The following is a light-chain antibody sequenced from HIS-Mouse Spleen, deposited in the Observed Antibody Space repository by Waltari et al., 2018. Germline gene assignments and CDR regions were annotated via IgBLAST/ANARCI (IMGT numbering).Light chain of an antibody. V-gene: IGKV4-1*01. CDR1: QSALYSSNNKNY. CDR2: WAS. J-gene: IGKJ2*01. CDR3: QQYYSTPYT. Sequence: DIVMTQSPDSLAVSLGERATINCKSSQSALYSSNNKNYLAWYQQKPGQPPKLIIYWASTRESGVPDRFSGSGSGTDFTLTISSLQAEDVAVYYCQQYYSTPYTFGQGTKLEIK.